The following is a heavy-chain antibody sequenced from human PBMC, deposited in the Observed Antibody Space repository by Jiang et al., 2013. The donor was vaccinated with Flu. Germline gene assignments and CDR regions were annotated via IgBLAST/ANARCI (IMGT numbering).Heavy chain of an antibody. J-gene: IGHJ1*01. CDR3: ARHRDSSGYYLEYFQH. CDR1: GASISSYY. CDR2: IYYSGST. D-gene: IGHD3-22*01. Sequence: GSGLVKPSETLSLTCTVSGASISSYYWSWIRQPPGRGLEWIGYIYYSGSTNYNPSLKGRVTISVDTSKNQFSLKLSSVTAADTAVYYCARHRDSSGYYLEYFQHWGQGTLVTVSS. V-gene: IGHV4-59*08.